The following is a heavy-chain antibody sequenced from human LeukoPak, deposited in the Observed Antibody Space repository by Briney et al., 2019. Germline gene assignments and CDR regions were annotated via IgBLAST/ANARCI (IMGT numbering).Heavy chain of an antibody. D-gene: IGHD6-6*01. J-gene: IGHJ4*02. CDR2: ISWNSGSI. V-gene: IGHV3-9*01. CDR1: GFTFDDYA. Sequence: GGSLRLSCAASGFTFDDYAMHWVRQAPGKGLEWVSGISWNSGSIGYADSVKGRFTISRDNAKNSLYLQMNSLRAEDTAVYYCAKDPGRFEYSSSSHYFDYWGQGTLVTVSS. CDR3: AKDPGRFEYSSSSHYFDY.